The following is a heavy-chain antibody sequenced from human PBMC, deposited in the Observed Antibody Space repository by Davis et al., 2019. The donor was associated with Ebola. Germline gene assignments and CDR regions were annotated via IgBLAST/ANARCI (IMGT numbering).Heavy chain of an antibody. CDR2: IRDSGGRI. CDR3: AEDRAAVADWYFDL. J-gene: IGHJ2*01. CDR1: GFTFSSYA. Sequence: GESLKISCAASGFTFSSYAMSWVRQAPGKGLEWVSAIRDSGGRIYYADSVKGRFTISRDNSKNTLYLQMNSLRAEDTAVYYCAEDRAAVADWYFDLWGRGTLVTVSS. V-gene: IGHV3-23*01. D-gene: IGHD6-19*01.